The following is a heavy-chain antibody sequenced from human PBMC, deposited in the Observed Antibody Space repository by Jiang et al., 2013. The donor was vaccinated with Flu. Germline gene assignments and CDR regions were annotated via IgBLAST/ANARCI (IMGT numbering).Heavy chain of an antibody. J-gene: IGHJ5*02. V-gene: IGHV4-59*11. CDR1: GASISSHY. D-gene: IGHD7-27*01. CDR2: SIYSGTT. CDR3: ARDFWAPLRWFDP. Sequence: LTCTVSGASISSHYWSWIRQPPGRDWSGLGTSIYSGTTDYNPSLKSRVTISVDMSKNQFSLNLKSVTAAGLRPVYYCARDFWAPLRWFDPWGQGTLVTVSS.